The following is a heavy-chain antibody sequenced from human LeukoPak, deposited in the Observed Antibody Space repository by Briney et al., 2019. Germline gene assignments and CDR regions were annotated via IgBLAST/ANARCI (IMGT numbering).Heavy chain of an antibody. Sequence: PSETLSLTCTVSGGSISTGGYYWSWIRQRPGKGLEWIGYTYYSGTTYYNPSLKSRVSISLDTSKNQFSLNLSSVTAADTAVYYCARSGTVTTWNYWGQGTLVTVSS. CDR3: ARSGTVTTWNY. J-gene: IGHJ4*02. CDR1: GGSISTGGYY. V-gene: IGHV4-31*03. D-gene: IGHD4-17*01. CDR2: TYYSGTT.